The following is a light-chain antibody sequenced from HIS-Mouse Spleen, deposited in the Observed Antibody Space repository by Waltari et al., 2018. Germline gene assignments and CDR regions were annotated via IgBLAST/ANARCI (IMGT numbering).Light chain of an antibody. CDR1: RSDFGSYNL. V-gene: IGLV2-23*01. CDR3: CSYAGSSTWV. Sequence: QSALTQPASVSGSPGQSITISCTGTRSDFGSYNLVSWYQQPPGKAPKLMIYEGSKRPSGVSNRFSGSKSGNTASLTISGIQAEDEADYYCCSYAGSSTWVFGGGTKLTVL. J-gene: IGLJ3*02. CDR2: EGS.